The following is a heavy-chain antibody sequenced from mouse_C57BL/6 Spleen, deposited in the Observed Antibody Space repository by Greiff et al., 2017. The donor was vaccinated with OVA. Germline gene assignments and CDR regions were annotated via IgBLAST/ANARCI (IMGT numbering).Heavy chain of an antibody. J-gene: IGHJ3*01. CDR1: GYSITSGYY. V-gene: IGHV3-6*01. D-gene: IGHD1-1*01. CDR2: ISYDGSN. CDR3: ARDWDYYGSRGPFAY. Sequence: ESGPGLVKPSQSLSLTCSVTGYSITSGYYWNWIRQFPGNKLEWMGYISYDGSNNYNPSLKNRISITRDTSKNQFFLKLNSVTTEDTATYYCARDWDYYGSRGPFAYWGQGTLVTVSA.